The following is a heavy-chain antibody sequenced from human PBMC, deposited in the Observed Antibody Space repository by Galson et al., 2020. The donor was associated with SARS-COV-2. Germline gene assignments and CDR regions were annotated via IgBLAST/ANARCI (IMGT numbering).Heavy chain of an antibody. Sequence: SENLSLTCTVSGGSITNYYWSWIRQPPGKGLEWIAFISYSGHTNYSPSLRSRVTISVDTYKNQFSLRLTSVTAADTAVYYCARHAAYCTGGSCESDFDYWGQGTRVSVSS. V-gene: IGHV4-59*08. J-gene: IGHJ4*02. CDR2: ISYSGHT. CDR1: GGSITNYY. D-gene: IGHD2-15*01. CDR3: ARHAAYCTGGSCESDFDY.